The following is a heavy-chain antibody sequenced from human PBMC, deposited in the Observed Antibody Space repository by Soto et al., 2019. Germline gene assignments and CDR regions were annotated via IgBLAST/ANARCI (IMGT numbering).Heavy chain of an antibody. D-gene: IGHD6-13*01. CDR2: ISGSGGST. Sequence: GGSLRLSCTVPGLTFSSYARSWVRQAPGKGLEWVSSISGSGGSTYYADSVKGRFTISRDNSKNILYLQMNSLRAEDTAVYYCANVSGSSWYYAFDMWCHGTMVTVSS. CDR1: GLTFSSYA. J-gene: IGHJ3*02. CDR3: ANVSGSSWYYAFDM. V-gene: IGHV3-23*01.